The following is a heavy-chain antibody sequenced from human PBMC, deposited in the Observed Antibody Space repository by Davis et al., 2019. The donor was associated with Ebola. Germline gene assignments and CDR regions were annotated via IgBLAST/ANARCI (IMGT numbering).Heavy chain of an antibody. V-gene: IGHV3-21*01. CDR3: AREGARVLLWSWFDP. J-gene: IGHJ5*02. CDR1: GFTFSSYA. CDR2: ISSSSSYI. D-gene: IGHD3-10*01. Sequence: GGSLRLSCAASGFTFSSYALSWVRQAPGKGLEWVSSISSSSSYIYYADSVKGRFTISRDNAKNSLYLQMNSLRAEDTAVYYCAREGARVLLWSWFDPWGQGTLVTVSS.